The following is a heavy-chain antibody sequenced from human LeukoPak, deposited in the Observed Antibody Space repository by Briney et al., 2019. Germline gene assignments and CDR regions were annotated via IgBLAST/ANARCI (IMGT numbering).Heavy chain of an antibody. CDR2: IKEDGSEK. CDR1: RFTFSNYW. J-gene: IGHJ6*02. Sequence: PGGSLRLSRGASRFTFSNYWMSWVRQAPGKGLEWVANIKEDGSEKDYVDSVKGRFTISRDNAKNSLYLQMNSLRAEDTALYHCARNNGMDVWGQGTTVIVSS. CDR3: ARNNGMDV. V-gene: IGHV3-7*03.